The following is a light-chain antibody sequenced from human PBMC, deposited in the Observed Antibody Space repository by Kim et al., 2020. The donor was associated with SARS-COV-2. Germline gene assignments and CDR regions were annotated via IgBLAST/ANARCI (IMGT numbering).Light chain of an antibody. V-gene: IGKV4-1*01. CDR3: QQYDSKPYT. J-gene: IGKJ2*01. Sequence: DIVMTQSPDSLAVSLGERATINCKSSQSVLYSSNNKNFLVWYQQKPGQPPKLLIYWASTRESGVPDRFSGSGSGTDFTLTISSLQAEDVAVYYGQQYDSKPYTFGQGTKLEI. CDR2: WAS. CDR1: QSVLYSSNNKNF.